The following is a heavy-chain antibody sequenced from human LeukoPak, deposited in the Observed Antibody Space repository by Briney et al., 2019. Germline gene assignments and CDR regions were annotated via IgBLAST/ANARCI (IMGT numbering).Heavy chain of an antibody. CDR2: ISYDGSNK. CDR3: AREGRGYSYDNFDY. J-gene: IGHJ4*02. Sequence: GGSLRLSCAASGFTFSNYAMHWVRQAPGKGLEWVAVISYDGSNKYYADSVKGRFTLSRDNSKNTLYLQMNSLRAEDTAVYYCAREGRGYSYDNFDYWGQGTLVTVSS. V-gene: IGHV3-30*04. CDR1: GFTFSNYA. D-gene: IGHD5-18*01.